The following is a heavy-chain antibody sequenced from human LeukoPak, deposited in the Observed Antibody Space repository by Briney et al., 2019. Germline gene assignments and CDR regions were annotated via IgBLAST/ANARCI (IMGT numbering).Heavy chain of an antibody. CDR2: ISHIGSAI. CDR3: ARDHMSF. J-gene: IGHJ4*02. D-gene: IGHD3-10*01. V-gene: IGHV3-48*03. CDR1: GFSFGAYE. Sequence: GGSLRLSCEVSGFSFGAYEMNWVRQAPGEGLEWVSLISHIGSAINYADSVKGRFVISRDNAKNSLFLQMSSLRVEDTATYYCARDHMSFWGQGTLVTVSS.